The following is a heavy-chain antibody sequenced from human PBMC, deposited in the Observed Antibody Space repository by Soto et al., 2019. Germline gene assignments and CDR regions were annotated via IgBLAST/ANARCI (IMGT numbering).Heavy chain of an antibody. Sequence: PSETLSLTCTVSGGSISSYYWSWIRQPPGKGLEWIGYIYYSGSTNYNPSLKSRVTISVDTSKNQFSLKLSSVTAADTAVYYCARAGITMVRGVPYYYYYMYFWGKGTTVTVSS. CDR1: GGSISSYY. J-gene: IGHJ6*03. D-gene: IGHD3-10*01. CDR3: ARAGITMVRGVPYYYYYMYF. V-gene: IGHV4-59*01. CDR2: IYYSGST.